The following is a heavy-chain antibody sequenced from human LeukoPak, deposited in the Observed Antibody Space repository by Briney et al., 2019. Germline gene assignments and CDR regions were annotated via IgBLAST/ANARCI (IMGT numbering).Heavy chain of an antibody. V-gene: IGHV1-69*13. D-gene: IGHD5-24*01. J-gene: IGHJ4*02. CDR1: GGTFSSYA. CDR2: IIPIFGTA. CDR3: ARDARRDGYNYGDY. Sequence: SVKVSCKASGGTFSSYAISWVRQAPGQGLEWMGGIIPIFGTANYAQKFQGRVTITADESTSTAYMELSSLRSEDTAVYYCARDARRDGYNYGDYWGQGTLVTVSS.